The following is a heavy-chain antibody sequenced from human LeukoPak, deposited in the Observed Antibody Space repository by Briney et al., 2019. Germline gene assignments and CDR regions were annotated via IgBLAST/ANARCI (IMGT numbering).Heavy chain of an antibody. D-gene: IGHD2-15*01. CDR3: ARDAFTHCSGGSCYSVVYYYGMDV. Sequence: GGSLRLSCAASGFTFSSYSMNWVRQAPGKGLEWVSSISSSSYIYYADSVKGRFTTSRDNAKNSLYLQMNSLRAEDTAVYYCARDAFTHCSGGSCYSVVYYYGMDVWGQGTTVTVSS. CDR2: ISSSSYI. CDR1: GFTFSSYS. V-gene: IGHV3-21*01. J-gene: IGHJ6*02.